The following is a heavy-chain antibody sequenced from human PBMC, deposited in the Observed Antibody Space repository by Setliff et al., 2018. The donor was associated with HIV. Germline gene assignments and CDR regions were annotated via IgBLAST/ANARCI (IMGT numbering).Heavy chain of an antibody. J-gene: IGHJ5*02. V-gene: IGHV4-61*09. D-gene: IGHD3-3*01. CDR2: TTASGGA. CDR3: ARAVVFASGNFWFDP. CDR1: GGSIWSGSYY. Sequence: SETLSLTCTVSGGSIWSGSYYWTWIRQPAGKGLEWIGHTTASGGATYNPSAKSRVSISLGSPSSEFSLRLTSVSAADTAVYYCARAVVFASGNFWFDPWGPGALVTVSS.